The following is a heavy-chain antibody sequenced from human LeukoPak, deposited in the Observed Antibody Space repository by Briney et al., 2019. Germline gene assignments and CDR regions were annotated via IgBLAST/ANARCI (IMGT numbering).Heavy chain of an antibody. CDR1: GGSFSGYY. J-gene: IGHJ4*02. CDR2: INHSGST. D-gene: IGHD6-13*01. V-gene: IGHV4-34*01. CDR3: ASLWTTAAGTPRVVDY. Sequence: PSETLSLTCAVYGGSFSGYYWSWIRQPPGKGLEWIGEINHSGSTNYNPSLKSRVTIPVDTSKNQFSLKLSSVTAADTAVYYCASLWTTAAGTPRVVDYWGQGTLVTVSS.